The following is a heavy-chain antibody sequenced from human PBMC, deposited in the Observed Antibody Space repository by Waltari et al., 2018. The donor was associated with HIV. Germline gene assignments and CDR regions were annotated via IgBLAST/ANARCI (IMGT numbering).Heavy chain of an antibody. D-gene: IGHD3-10*01. CDR3: ARSDYGSGNWFDP. CDR2: IDPNHGVT. J-gene: IGHJ5*02. CDR1: GYTFTGYY. V-gene: IGHV1-2*02. Sequence: QVQLVQSGAEVKKPGASVKVSCKASGYTFTGYYLQWVRRAPGQGLEGIGEIDPNHGVTNDARKFQGRGNRTRDTSISTAYMELSRLRSDDSAVYYWARSDYGSGNWFDPWGQGTLVTVSS.